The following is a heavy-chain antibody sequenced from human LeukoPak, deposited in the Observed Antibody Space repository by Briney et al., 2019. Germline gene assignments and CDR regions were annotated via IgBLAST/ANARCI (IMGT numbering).Heavy chain of an antibody. Sequence: GGSLRLSCAASGFTFSSYSMNWVRQAPGKGLEWVSSISSSSSYIYYADSVKGRFTISRDNAKNSLYLQMNSLRAEDTAAYYCARNPYVRGYSYGPPPPYYYYMDVWGKGTTVTVSS. CDR3: ARNPYVRGYSYGPPPPYYYYMDV. D-gene: IGHD5-18*01. J-gene: IGHJ6*03. V-gene: IGHV3-21*01. CDR2: ISSSSSYI. CDR1: GFTFSSYS.